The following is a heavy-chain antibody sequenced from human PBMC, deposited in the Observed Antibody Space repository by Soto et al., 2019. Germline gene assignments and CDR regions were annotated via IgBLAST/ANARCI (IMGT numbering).Heavy chain of an antibody. CDR2: IKSKIDGGTT. CDR1: GFTFSNAW. J-gene: IGHJ4*02. CDR3: TTDLALRY. D-gene: IGHD3-16*01. V-gene: IGHV3-15*07. Sequence: EVQLVESGGGLVKPGGSLRLSCAASGFTFSNAWMNWVRQAPGKGLEWVGRIKSKIDGGTTDYAAPVKGRFTISRDDSIQTLYLQMNSLKTEDTAVYYCTTDLALRYWGQGTLVTVSS.